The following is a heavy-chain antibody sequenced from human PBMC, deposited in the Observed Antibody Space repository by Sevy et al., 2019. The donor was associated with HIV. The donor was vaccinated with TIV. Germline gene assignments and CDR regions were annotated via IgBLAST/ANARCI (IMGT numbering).Heavy chain of an antibody. Sequence: GGSLRLSCAASGFTFSYSGMHWVRRAPGKGLEWVAVISYDGSNKHYAASVKGRFTISRDNSRNTLFLQMNSLRLDDTAVYYCARDPTFSSDTRGYYPFDSWGQGTLVTVSS. CDR1: GFTFSYSG. CDR3: ARDPTFSSDTRGYYPFDS. J-gene: IGHJ4*02. D-gene: IGHD3-22*01. CDR2: ISYDGSNK. V-gene: IGHV3-30*19.